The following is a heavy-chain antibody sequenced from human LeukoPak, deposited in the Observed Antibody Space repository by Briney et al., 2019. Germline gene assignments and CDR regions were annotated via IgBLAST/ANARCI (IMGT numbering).Heavy chain of an antibody. V-gene: IGHV1-2*02. CDR3: ARDQAQIAARPYHWFDP. D-gene: IGHD6-6*01. CDR1: GYTFTGYY. Sequence: ASVKVSCKASGYTFTGYYMHWVRQAPGQGLEWMGWINPNSGGTNYAQKLQGRVTMTTDTSTSTAYMELRSLRSDDTAVYYCARDQAQIAARPYHWFDPWGQGTLVTVSS. CDR2: INPNSGGT. J-gene: IGHJ5*02.